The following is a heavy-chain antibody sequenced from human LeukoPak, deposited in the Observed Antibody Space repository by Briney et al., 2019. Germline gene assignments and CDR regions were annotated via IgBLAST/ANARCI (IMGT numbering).Heavy chain of an antibody. D-gene: IGHD3-10*01. J-gene: IGHJ5*02. Sequence: AASVKVSCKASGYTFTGYYMHWVRQAPGQGLEWMGWINPNSGGTNYAQKFQGRVTMTRDTSISTAYMELSSLRSEDTAMYYCAIIYGSENWFDPWGQGTLVTVSS. CDR1: GYTFTGYY. CDR2: INPNSGGT. V-gene: IGHV1-2*02. CDR3: AIIYGSENWFDP.